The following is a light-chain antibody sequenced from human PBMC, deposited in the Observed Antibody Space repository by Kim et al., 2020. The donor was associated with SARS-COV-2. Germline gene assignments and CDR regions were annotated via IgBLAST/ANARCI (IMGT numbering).Light chain of an antibody. CDR2: WAS. V-gene: IGKV4-1*01. CDR3: QQYHSPPLT. CDR1: QSVLYNSNNKNY. Sequence: DIVMTQSPDSLAVSLGERATINCKSSQSVLYNSNNKNYLAWYQQKPGQPPKLLIYWASTRESGVPDRFSGSGSGTDFTLTISSLQAADVAVYYSQQYHSPPLTFGGGTKVDI. J-gene: IGKJ4*01.